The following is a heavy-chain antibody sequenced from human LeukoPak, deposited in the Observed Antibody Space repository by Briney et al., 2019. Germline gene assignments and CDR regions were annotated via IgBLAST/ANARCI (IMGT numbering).Heavy chain of an antibody. CDR1: GFTFGDYA. V-gene: IGHV3-49*04. CDR2: IRSKAYGGTT. J-gene: IGHJ4*02. CDR3: TRENRNYDTSYPFDY. Sequence: SLRLSCTASGFTFGDYAMSWVRQAPGKGLEWVGFIRSKAYGGTTEYAASVKGRFTISRDDSKSIAYLQMNSLKTEDTAVYYCTRENRNYDTSYPFDYWGQGTLVTVSS. D-gene: IGHD3-9*01.